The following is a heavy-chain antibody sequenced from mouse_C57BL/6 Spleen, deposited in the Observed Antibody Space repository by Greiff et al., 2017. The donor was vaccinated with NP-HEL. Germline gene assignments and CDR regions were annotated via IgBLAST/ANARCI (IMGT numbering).Heavy chain of an antibody. J-gene: IGHJ3*01. V-gene: IGHV3-6*01. CDR1: GYSITSGYY. Sequence: EVKVEESGPGLVKPSQSLSLTCSVTGYSITSGYYWNWIRQFPGNKLEWMGYISYDGSNNYNPSLKNRISITRDTSKNQFFLKLNSVTTEDTATYYCARITTVVAPFAYWGQGTLVTVSA. CDR3: ARITTVVAPFAY. D-gene: IGHD1-1*01. CDR2: ISYDGSN.